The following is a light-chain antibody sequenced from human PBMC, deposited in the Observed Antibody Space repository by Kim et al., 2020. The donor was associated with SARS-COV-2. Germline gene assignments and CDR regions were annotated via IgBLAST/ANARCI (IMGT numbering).Light chain of an antibody. J-gene: IGKJ3*01. Sequence: SLGDRVNITCRASQSVTNYLNWYQQKPGRAPKLLISAASNLQSGVPSRFSGSGSGTDFTLTISGLQPEDFATYFCQQSYTTLHVTFGPGTKVDIK. CDR3: QQSYTTLHVT. CDR2: AAS. CDR1: QSVTNY. V-gene: IGKV1-39*01.